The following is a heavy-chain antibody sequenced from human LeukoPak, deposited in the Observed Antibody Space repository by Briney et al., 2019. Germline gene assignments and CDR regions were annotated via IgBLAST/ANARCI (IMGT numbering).Heavy chain of an antibody. D-gene: IGHD3-10*01. CDR1: GGSISSYY. CDR3: ARLGYYGSGSYYRPLPPNWFDP. J-gene: IGHJ5*02. V-gene: IGHV4-59*08. Sequence: PSETLSLTCTVSGGSISSYYWSWIRQPPGKGLEWIGYIYYSGSTNYNPSLKSRVTISVDTSKNQFSLKLSSVTAADTAVYYCARLGYYGSGSYYRPLPPNWFDPWGQGTLVTVSS. CDR2: IYYSGST.